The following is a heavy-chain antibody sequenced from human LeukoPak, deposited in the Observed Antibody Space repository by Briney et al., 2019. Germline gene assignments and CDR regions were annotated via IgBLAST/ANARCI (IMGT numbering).Heavy chain of an antibody. CDR3: ARAPGYSSGWYYFDY. Sequence: SVKVSCKASGGTFSSYAISWVRQAPGHGLEWMGGIIPIFGTANYAPKFQGRVTITTDESTSTAYMELSSLRSEDTVVYYCARAPGYSSGWYYFDYWGEGTLVTVSS. CDR1: GGTFSSYA. V-gene: IGHV1-69*05. D-gene: IGHD6-19*01. CDR2: IIPIFGTA. J-gene: IGHJ4*02.